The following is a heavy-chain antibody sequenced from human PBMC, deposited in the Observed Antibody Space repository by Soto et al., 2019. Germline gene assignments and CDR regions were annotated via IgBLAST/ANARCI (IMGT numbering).Heavy chain of an antibody. Sequence: SETLSLTCAVYGGSFSGYYWSWIRQPPGKGLEWIGEINHSGSTNYNPSLKSRVTISVDTSKNQFSLKLSSVTAADTAVYYCARGWRGLRYFDWSPKSERWFDPWGQGTLVTVSS. CDR2: INHSGST. CDR1: GGSFSGYY. J-gene: IGHJ5*02. CDR3: ARGWRGLRYFDWSPKSERWFDP. D-gene: IGHD3-9*01. V-gene: IGHV4-34*01.